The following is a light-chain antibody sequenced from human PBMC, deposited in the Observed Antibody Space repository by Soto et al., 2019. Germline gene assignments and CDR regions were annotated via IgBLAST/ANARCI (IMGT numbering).Light chain of an antibody. V-gene: IGKV3-15*01. CDR1: QSVSSD. Sequence: VVTQSPATLSVFPGETATLSCRASQSVSSDVAWYQQRPGQAPRLIIYGASTRATGSPARFRGSGSGTEFRLTISSLQSEDFATYYCQQYNTWHPKMAFGRGTKVDIK. CDR3: QQYNTWHPKMA. CDR2: GAS. J-gene: IGKJ1*01.